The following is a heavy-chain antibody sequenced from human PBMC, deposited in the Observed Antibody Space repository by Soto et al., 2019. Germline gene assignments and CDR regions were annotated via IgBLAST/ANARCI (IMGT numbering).Heavy chain of an antibody. V-gene: IGHV3-11*06. Sequence: QVQLVESGGGLVQPGGSLRLSCAASGFTFSDYYMSWIRQAPGKGLEWVSYISSSSSYTNYADSVKGRFTISRDNAKNSLYLQMNSLRAEDTAVYYGARGLPSYYYYGMDVWGQGTTVTVSS. CDR1: GFTFSDYY. CDR3: ARGLPSYYYYGMDV. CDR2: ISSSSSYT. J-gene: IGHJ6*02.